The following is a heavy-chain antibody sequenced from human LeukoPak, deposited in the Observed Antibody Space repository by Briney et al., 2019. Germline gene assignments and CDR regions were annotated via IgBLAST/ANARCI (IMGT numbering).Heavy chain of an antibody. D-gene: IGHD4-17*01. CDR3: AKESAYGDYSESSPVDY. J-gene: IGHJ4*02. CDR1: GFTFDDYA. CDR2: ISGSGGST. Sequence: PGGSLRLSCAASGFTFDDYAMHWVRQAPGKGLEWVSAISGSGGSTYYADSVKGRFTISRDNSKNTLYLQMNSLRAEDTAVYYCAKESAYGDYSESSPVDYWGQGTLVTVSS. V-gene: IGHV3-23*01.